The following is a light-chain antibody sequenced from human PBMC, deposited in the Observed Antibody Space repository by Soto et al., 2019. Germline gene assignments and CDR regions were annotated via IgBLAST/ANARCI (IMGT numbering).Light chain of an antibody. CDR1: SSDIGGYNY. V-gene: IGLV2-8*01. CDR2: EVS. CDR3: SSYAGNNKRYV. Sequence: QSVLTQPPSASGSPGQSVTISCTGTSSDIGGYNYVSWYQQHPGKAPKLLIYEVSNRPSGVPDRFSGSKSGNTASLTVSGPQTEDEADYYCSSYAGNNKRYVFGTGTKVTVL. J-gene: IGLJ1*01.